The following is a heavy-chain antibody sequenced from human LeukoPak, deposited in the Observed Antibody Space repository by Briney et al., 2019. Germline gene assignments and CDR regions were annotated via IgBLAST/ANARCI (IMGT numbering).Heavy chain of an antibody. Sequence: GGSLRLSCAASGFTFSSYSMNWVRQAPGKGLEWVSSTSSSSGYIYYADSVKGRFTISRDNAKNSLYLQMNSLRAEDTAVYYCARDSGTSYSSGWYDYWGQGTLVTVSP. CDR3: ARDSGTSYSSGWYDY. V-gene: IGHV3-21*01. CDR2: TSSSSGYI. J-gene: IGHJ4*02. CDR1: GFTFSSYS. D-gene: IGHD6-19*01.